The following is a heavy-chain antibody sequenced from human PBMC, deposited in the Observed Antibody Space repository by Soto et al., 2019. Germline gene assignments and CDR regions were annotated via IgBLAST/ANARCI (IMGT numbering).Heavy chain of an antibody. Sequence: QVQLVESGGGVVQPGRSLRLSCAASGFTFSSYGMHWVRQAPGKGLEWVAVIWYDGSNKYYADSVKGRFTISRDNSKNTRYLQMNRLRAEDTGVYYCARERTDYSYYYGSGSYHVPGMDVWGQGTTVTVSS. CDR3: ARERTDYSYYYGSGSYHVPGMDV. CDR1: GFTFSSYG. V-gene: IGHV3-33*01. CDR2: IWYDGSNK. J-gene: IGHJ6*02. D-gene: IGHD3-10*01.